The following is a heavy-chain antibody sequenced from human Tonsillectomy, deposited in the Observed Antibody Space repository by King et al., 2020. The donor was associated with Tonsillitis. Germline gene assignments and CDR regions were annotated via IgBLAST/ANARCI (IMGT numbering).Heavy chain of an antibody. J-gene: IGHJ6*02. CDR2: ITAYNGKT. CDR3: ARVIAAAGGYYYSMDV. D-gene: IGHD6-13*01. CDR1: GYTFTSYG. V-gene: IGHV1-18*01. Sequence: VQLVESGAEEKKPGASVKVSCKASGYTFTSYGISWVRQAPGQGLEWMGWITAYNGKTNYEQKVQGRVTMTTDTSTTTAYMDLRSLTSDDTAVYYCARVIAAAGGYYYSMDVWGQGPTVTVSS.